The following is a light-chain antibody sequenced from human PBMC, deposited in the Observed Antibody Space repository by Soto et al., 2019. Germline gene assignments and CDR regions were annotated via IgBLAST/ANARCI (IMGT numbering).Light chain of an antibody. Sequence: QSALTQPPSVSATPGQTVTISCSGSSSNIAYNYVSWYQLLPGTPPKLLIYDNTKRPSGIPDRFAGSQSGTSAALGITGLQGGDEADYYCGTWDSSLNGVVFGGGTKLTVL. J-gene: IGLJ2*01. CDR3: GTWDSSLNGVV. V-gene: IGLV1-51*01. CDR1: SSNIAYNY. CDR2: DNT.